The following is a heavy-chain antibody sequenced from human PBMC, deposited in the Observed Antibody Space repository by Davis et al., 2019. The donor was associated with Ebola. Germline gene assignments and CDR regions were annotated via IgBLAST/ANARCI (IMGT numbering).Heavy chain of an antibody. J-gene: IGHJ4*02. CDR2: IKEDGSAK. D-gene: IGHD3-10*01. CDR3: ARVKGTYFDY. V-gene: IGHV3-7*01. CDR1: GFTFSSYW. Sequence: GESLKISCSVSGFTFSSYWMSWVRQAPGKGLEWVANIKEDGSAKYYVDSVKGRFTISRDNAKNSLFLQMNSLRAEDTAVYYCARVKGTYFDYWGQGTLVSVSS.